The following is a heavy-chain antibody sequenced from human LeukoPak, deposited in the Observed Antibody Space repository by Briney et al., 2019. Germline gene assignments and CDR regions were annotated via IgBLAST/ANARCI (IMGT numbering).Heavy chain of an antibody. CDR1: GFTFNIFW. J-gene: IGHJ4*02. Sequence: GGSLRLSCAASGFTFNIFWMSWVRQAPGKGLEWVANIKHDGSEEYYGDSVRGRFTISRDNAKNPLILQMNSLRGEDTAVYYCARALGNSTGDYWGQGTLDTVSS. V-gene: IGHV3-7*04. D-gene: IGHD7-27*01. CDR3: ARALGNSTGDY. CDR2: IKHDGSEE.